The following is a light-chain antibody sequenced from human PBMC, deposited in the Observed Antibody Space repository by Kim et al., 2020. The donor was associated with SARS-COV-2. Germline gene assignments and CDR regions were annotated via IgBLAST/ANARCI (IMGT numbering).Light chain of an antibody. CDR2: KNK. J-gene: IGLJ2*01. V-gene: IGLV1-51*01. Sequence: GQKLTNGRYGSSANIGNDYVADNQPLPVTAPQLLIYKNKKGPSGIPDRFCGSRSGASATLCITGRQTGEEAEYYCGTCDSSLSVVVFGGGTQLTVL. CDR1: SANIGNDY. CDR3: GTCDSSLSVVV.